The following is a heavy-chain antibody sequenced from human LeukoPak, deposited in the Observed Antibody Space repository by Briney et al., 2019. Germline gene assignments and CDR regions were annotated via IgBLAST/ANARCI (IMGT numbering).Heavy chain of an antibody. V-gene: IGHV3-30*18. CDR2: ISYDGSNK. Sequence: PGGSLRLSCAASGFTFSSYGMHWVRQAPGKGLEWVAVISYDGSNKYYADSVKGRFTISRDNSKNTLYLQMNSLRAEDTAVYYCAKVSSAAGTEYFQHWGQGTLVTVSS. CDR1: GFTFSSYG. D-gene: IGHD6-13*01. J-gene: IGHJ1*01. CDR3: AKVSSAAGTEYFQH.